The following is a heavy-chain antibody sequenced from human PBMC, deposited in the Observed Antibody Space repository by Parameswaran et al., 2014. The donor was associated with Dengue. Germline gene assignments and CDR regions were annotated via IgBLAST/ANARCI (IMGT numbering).Heavy chain of an antibody. Sequence: RWIRQPPGKGLEWIGYIYYSGSTNYNPSLKSRVTISVDTSKNQFSLKLSSVTAADTAVYYCARGYSYGNSYYYYGMDVWGPRDHGHRLL. V-gene: IGHV4-59*01. J-gene: IGHJ6*01. CDR3: ARGYSYGNSYYYYGMDV. CDR2: IYYSGST. D-gene: IGHD5-18*01.